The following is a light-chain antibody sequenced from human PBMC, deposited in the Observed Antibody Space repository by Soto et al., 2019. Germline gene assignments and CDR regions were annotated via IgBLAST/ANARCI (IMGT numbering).Light chain of an antibody. J-gene: IGKJ5*01. CDR2: GIS. CDR1: HIVNSN. Sequence: EMVVTQSPASLSLCPGESATLSCRASHIVNSNYLAWYQQHPGQPPRLLIYGISTRATGIPARFSGSGSGTEFSLTISSLQSEDFAVYYCQQYSKWPITFGQGTRLEIK. CDR3: QQYSKWPIT. V-gene: IGKV3-15*01.